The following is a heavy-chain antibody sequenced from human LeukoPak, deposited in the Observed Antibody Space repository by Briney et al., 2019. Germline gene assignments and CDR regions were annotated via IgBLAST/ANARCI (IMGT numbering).Heavy chain of an antibody. CDR2: ISSSSSYI. V-gene: IGHV3-21*01. Sequence: PGGSLRLSCAASGYTLNNYSMNWVRQAPGKGLEWVSSISSSSSYIYYADSVKGRFTISRDNAKNSLYLQMNSLRVEDTAVYYCARNPRYYYGSGTSGAEGYWGQGTLVTVSS. CDR1: GYTLNNYS. D-gene: IGHD3-10*01. J-gene: IGHJ4*02. CDR3: ARNPRYYYGSGTSGAEGY.